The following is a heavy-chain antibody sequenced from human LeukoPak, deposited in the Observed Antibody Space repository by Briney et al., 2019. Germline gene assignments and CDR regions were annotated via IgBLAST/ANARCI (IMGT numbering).Heavy chain of an antibody. J-gene: IGHJ4*02. Sequence: GGSLRLSCAASGFIFGGYWMSWVRQAPGRGLEWVANTNPDGSIKYYVDSVNGRFAISRDNAKNSLYLQMNSLRAEDTAVYYCVSGFLQWLYWGQGTLVTVSS. CDR3: VSGFLQWLY. CDR1: GFIFGGYW. CDR2: TNPDGSIK. V-gene: IGHV3-7*01. D-gene: IGHD3-3*01.